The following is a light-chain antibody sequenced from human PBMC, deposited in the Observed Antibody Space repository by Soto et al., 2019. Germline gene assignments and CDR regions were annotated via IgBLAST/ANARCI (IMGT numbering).Light chain of an antibody. Sequence: EIVMTQSPVTLSVSPGERATLSCRASQSVSSNLAWYQQKPGQAPRLLIYAASTRAPGLPARFSGSGSGAEFTLTISSLQSEDFAIYYCQQYNDWPLTFGGGTKVEIK. CDR2: AAS. CDR1: QSVSSN. V-gene: IGKV3-15*01. J-gene: IGKJ4*01. CDR3: QQYNDWPLT.